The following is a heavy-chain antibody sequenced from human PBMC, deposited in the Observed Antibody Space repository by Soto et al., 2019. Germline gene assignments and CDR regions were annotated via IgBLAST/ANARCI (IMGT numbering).Heavy chain of an antibody. J-gene: IGHJ6*02. Sequence: PVASLRRSSQPSGFTFSDYSLSWMRQAPGKGLEWVSYISNSGSTKFYADSVTGRFTISRDNAKNSLHLQMNSLRVDDTAVYFCARGPGWEPGISISYATGVWGQGT. CDR1: GFTFSDYS. CDR2: ISNSGSTK. CDR3: ARGPGWEPGISISYATGV. V-gene: IGHV3-11*01. D-gene: IGHD1-26*01.